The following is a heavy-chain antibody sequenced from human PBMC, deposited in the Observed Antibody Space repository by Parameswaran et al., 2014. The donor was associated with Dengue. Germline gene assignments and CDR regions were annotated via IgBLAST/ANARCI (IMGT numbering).Heavy chain of an antibody. D-gene: IGHD3-3*01. CDR3: ARVKTIFGVVIRYYFDY. CDR2: INPSGGST. V-gene: IGHV1-46*03. J-gene: IGHJ4*02. Sequence: WVRQAPGQGLEWMGIINPSGGSTSYAQKFQGRVTMTRDTSTSTVYMELSSLRSEDTAVYYCARVKTIFGVVIRYYFDYWGQGTLVTVSS.